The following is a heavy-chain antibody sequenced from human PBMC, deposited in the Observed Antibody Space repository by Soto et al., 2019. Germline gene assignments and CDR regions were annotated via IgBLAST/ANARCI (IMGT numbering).Heavy chain of an antibody. J-gene: IGHJ5*02. Sequence: PGESLKISCKGSGYSFTSYWIGWVRQMPGKGLEWMGIIYPGDSDTRYSPSFQGQVTISADKSISTAYLQWSSLKASDTAMYYCARDRRIAARAYWFDPWGQGTLVTVSS. CDR1: GYSFTSYW. D-gene: IGHD6-6*01. CDR2: IYPGDSDT. V-gene: IGHV5-51*01. CDR3: ARDRRIAARAYWFDP.